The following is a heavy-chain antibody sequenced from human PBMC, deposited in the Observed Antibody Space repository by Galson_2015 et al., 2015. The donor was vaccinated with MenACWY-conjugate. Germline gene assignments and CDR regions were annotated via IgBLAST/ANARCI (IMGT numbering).Heavy chain of an antibody. V-gene: IGHV3-21*01. CDR2: ISRSGNYI. CDR1: FSSYD. CDR3: AREKSSSRNYWYFDL. D-gene: IGHD6-13*01. J-gene: IGHJ2*01. Sequence: FSSYDMHWVRQAPGKGLEWVSAISRSGNYIYYADSVKGRFTISRDNAKNSLCLQMNSLRAEDTTMYYCAREKSSSRNYWYFDLWGRGTLVTVSS.